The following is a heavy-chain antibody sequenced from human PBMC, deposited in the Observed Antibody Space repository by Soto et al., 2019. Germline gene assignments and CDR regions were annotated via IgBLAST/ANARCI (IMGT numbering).Heavy chain of an antibody. V-gene: IGHV2-5*02. CDR3: AHLYGDRTRDAFDI. CDR1: GFSLSTSGVG. D-gene: IGHD4-17*01. CDR2: IYWDDDK. Sequence: QITLKESGPTLVKPTQTLTLTCTFSGFSLSTSGVGVGWIRQPPGKALEWLALIYWDDDKRYSPSLKSRLTITKDTSKNPVVLTMTNMDPVDTATYYCAHLYGDRTRDAFDIWGQGTMVTVSS. J-gene: IGHJ3*02.